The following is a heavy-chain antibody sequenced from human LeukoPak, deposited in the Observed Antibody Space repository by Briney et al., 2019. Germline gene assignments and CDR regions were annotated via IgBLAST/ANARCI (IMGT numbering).Heavy chain of an antibody. CDR3: ARGSQLWFGESLPYYYYYYGMDV. V-gene: IGHV4-4*02. D-gene: IGHD3-10*01. Sequence: PSETLSLTCAVSGGSISSSNWWSWVRQPPGKGLEWIGEINHSGSTNYNPSLKSRVTISVDTSKNQFSLKLSSVTAADTAVYYCARGSQLWFGESLPYYYYYYGMDVWGKGTMVTVSS. J-gene: IGHJ6*04. CDR2: INHSGST. CDR1: GGSISSSNW.